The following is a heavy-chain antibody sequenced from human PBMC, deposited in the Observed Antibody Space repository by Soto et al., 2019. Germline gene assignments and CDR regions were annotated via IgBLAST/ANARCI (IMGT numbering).Heavy chain of an antibody. CDR2: INPASGHT. J-gene: IGHJ3*02. CDR1: GYTFTTYA. Sequence: ASVKVSCKASGYTFTTYALHWVRLAPGQRPEWMGWINPASGHTKYSKKFQDRVTISVDRSKNQFSLKLSSVTAADTAVYYCARDIGPMGAFDIWGQGTMVTVSS. CDR3: ARDIGPMGAFDI. V-gene: IGHV1-3*01. D-gene: IGHD2-8*01.